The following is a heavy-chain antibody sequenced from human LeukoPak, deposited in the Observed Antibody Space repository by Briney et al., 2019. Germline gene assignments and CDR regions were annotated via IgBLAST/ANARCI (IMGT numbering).Heavy chain of an antibody. Sequence: PGGSLGLSCEASGLTFNKYWMTWVRQAPGKGLEWVANIKQDGSEKYYVDSVKGRFTISRDNAKNSLYLQMNSLRTEDTAVYYCARGGWTKGYWGQGTLVTVSS. CDR2: IKQDGSEK. J-gene: IGHJ4*02. V-gene: IGHV3-7*01. D-gene: IGHD2-15*01. CDR3: ARGGWTKGY. CDR1: GLTFNKYW.